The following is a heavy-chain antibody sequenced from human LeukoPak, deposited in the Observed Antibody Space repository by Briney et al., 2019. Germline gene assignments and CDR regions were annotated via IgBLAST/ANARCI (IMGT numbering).Heavy chain of an antibody. D-gene: IGHD1-1*01. CDR2: FSGSGGST. V-gene: IGHV3-23*01. J-gene: IGHJ5*02. Sequence: GGSLRLSCAASGFTFSSYAMSWVRQAPGKGLEWVSAFSGSGGSTYYADSVKGRFTISRDNSKNTLYLQMDSLRSDDTAVYYCAKSSAGITWFDPWGQGTLVTVSS. CDR3: AKSSAGITWFDP. CDR1: GFTFSSYA.